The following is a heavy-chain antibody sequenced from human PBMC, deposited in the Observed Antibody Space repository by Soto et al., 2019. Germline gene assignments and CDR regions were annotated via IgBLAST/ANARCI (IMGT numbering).Heavy chain of an antibody. CDR2: ISRDGSHK. V-gene: IGHV3-30*04. J-gene: IGHJ4*02. D-gene: IGHD1-26*01. Sequence: GGSQRLSCAASGFTFRNYAIHWVRQAPGKGLEWVAVISRDGSHKYYLDSVKGRFTISRDNSKDTVNLLMNSLRDDGSAMYYCARSRNSAVADSFDFWGQGTLVTVSS. CDR3: ARSRNSAVADSFDF. CDR1: GFTFRNYA.